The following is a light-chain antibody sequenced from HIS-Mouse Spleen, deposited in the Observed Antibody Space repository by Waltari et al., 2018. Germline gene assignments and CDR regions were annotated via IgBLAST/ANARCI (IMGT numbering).Light chain of an antibody. J-gene: IGKJ4*01. CDR2: DAS. Sequence: DIQMTQSPSSLSASVGDRVTITCQASQDISNYLNLYKQKPGKAPKLLIYDASNLETGVPSRFSGSGSGTDVTFTISSLQPEDIATYYCQQYDNLPLTFGGGTKVEIK. CDR1: QDISNY. CDR3: QQYDNLPLT. V-gene: IGKV1-33*01.